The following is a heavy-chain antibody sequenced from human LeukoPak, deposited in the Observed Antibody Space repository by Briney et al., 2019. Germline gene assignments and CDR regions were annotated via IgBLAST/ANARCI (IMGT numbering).Heavy chain of an antibody. CDR2: ISAYNGNT. J-gene: IGHJ4*02. CDR1: GYTFTSYG. Sequence: ASVTVSCTASGYTFTSYGISWVRQAPGQGLEWMGWISAYNGNTNYAQKLQGRVTMTTDTSTSTAYMELRSLRSDDTAVYYCARYMVRGDPFDYWGQGTLVTVSS. V-gene: IGHV1-18*01. D-gene: IGHD3-10*01. CDR3: ARYMVRGDPFDY.